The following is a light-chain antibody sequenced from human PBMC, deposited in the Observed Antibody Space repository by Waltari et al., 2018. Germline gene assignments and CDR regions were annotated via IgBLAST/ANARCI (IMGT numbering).Light chain of an antibody. J-gene: IGKJ2*01. V-gene: IGKV1-12*01. CDR3: QQANTFPYT. CDR1: QAVSNW. Sequence: DIQMTQSPSSVSASVGDRVTITCRASQAVSNWLAWYQQKPGKAPKFLIYAASSLQRGVPSRFSGSGSGTDFTLTISSLQPDDFATYYCQQANTFPYTFGQGTKVEIK. CDR2: AAS.